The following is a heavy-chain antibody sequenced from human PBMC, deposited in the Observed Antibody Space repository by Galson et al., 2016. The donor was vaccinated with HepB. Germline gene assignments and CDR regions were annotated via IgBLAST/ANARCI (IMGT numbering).Heavy chain of an antibody. Sequence: SETLSLTCTVSGVSISSYYWSWIRQPPGKGLEWIGYIYYNGSTKYNPSLKSRVTISVDTSKKQFSLKLSSVTAADTAVYYCARHIGGRGSYFFGLDIGPFDLWGQGTMVIVSS. CDR3: ARHIGGRGSYFFGLDIGPFDL. CDR2: IYYNGST. D-gene: IGHD1-26*01. V-gene: IGHV4-59*08. J-gene: IGHJ3*01. CDR1: GVSISSYY.